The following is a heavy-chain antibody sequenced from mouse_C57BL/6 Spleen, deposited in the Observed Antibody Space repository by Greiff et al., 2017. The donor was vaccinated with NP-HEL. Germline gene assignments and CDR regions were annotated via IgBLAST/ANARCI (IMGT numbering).Heavy chain of an antibody. CDR2: INPNNGGT. D-gene: IGHD2-4*01. V-gene: IGHV1-18*01. J-gene: IGHJ4*01. Sequence: EVKLMESGPELVKPGASVKIPCKASGYTFTDYNMDWVKQSHGKSLEWIGDINPNNGGTIYNQKFKGKATLTVDKSSSTAYMELRSLTSEDTAVYYCARLYYYDYDVDAMDYWGQGTSVTVSS. CDR1: GYTFTDYN. CDR3: ARLYYYDYDVDAMDY.